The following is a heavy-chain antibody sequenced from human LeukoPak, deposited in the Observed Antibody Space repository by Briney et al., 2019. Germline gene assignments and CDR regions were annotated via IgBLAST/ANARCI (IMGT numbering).Heavy chain of an antibody. J-gene: IGHJ4*02. V-gene: IGHV4-59*08. CDR1: GGSINSHY. D-gene: IGHD6-19*01. Sequence: SETLSLTCAVSGGSINSHYWGWIRQPPGKGPQWIGDIYYTGKNNYNPSLKSRVTISLDTSKDHLSLNLTSVVAADTAIYYCVRRDTGWNYFDYWGQGILVTVSS. CDR2: IYYTGKN. CDR3: VRRDTGWNYFDY.